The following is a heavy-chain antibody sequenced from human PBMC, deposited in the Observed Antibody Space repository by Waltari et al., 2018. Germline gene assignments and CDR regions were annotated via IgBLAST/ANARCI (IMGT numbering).Heavy chain of an antibody. J-gene: IGHJ4*02. CDR1: GFTFRNAW. Sequence: EVQLVESGGGLVKPGGSLRLSCGASGFTFRNAWMSWVRQAPGKGLGWVGRIKNKADGGTTDYATPVKGRFSISRDDSKSTLYLQMNTLKSEDTAVYYCTTDPVLTAFDYWGQGTLVTVSS. CDR3: TTDPVLTAFDY. CDR2: IKNKADGGTT. D-gene: IGHD2-15*01. V-gene: IGHV3-15*01.